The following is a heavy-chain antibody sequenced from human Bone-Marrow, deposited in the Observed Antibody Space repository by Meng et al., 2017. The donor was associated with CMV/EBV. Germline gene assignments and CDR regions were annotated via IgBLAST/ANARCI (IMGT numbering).Heavy chain of an antibody. Sequence: LRLSCTVSGGSINSGGYYWSWIRQHPGKGLEWIGYIYYSGSTYYNPSLKSRVTISVDTSKSQFSLKLSSVTAADTAMYYCARSDSSNYYPHDYWGQGTLVTV. CDR2: IYYSGST. V-gene: IGHV4-31*03. CDR3: ARSDSSNYYPHDY. CDR1: GGSINSGGYY. J-gene: IGHJ4*02. D-gene: IGHD3-22*01.